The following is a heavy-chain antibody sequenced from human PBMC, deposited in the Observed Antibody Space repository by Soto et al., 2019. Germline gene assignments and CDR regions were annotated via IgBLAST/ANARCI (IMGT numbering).Heavy chain of an antibody. V-gene: IGHV1-69*13. D-gene: IGHD2-15*01. J-gene: IGHJ4*02. Sequence: SVKVSCKASGATFSSYAISWVRQAPGQGLEWMGGIIPIFGTANYAQKFQGRVTITADESTSTAYMELSSLRSEDTAVYYCARDRGTVVTNFDYWGQGTLVTVSS. CDR2: IIPIFGTA. CDR1: GATFSSYA. CDR3: ARDRGTVVTNFDY.